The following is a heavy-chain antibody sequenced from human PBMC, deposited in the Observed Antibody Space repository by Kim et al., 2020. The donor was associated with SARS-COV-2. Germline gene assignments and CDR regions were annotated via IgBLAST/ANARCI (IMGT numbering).Heavy chain of an antibody. Sequence: GGSLRLSCAASGFTFSSYAMHWVRQAPGKGLEWVAVISYDGSNKYYADSVKGRFTISRDNSKNTLYLQMNSLRAEDTAVYYCARSDYYDSSGSYYYYGMDVWGQGTTVTVSS. CDR2: ISYDGSNK. V-gene: IGHV3-30*04. CDR3: ARSDYYDSSGSYYYYGMDV. D-gene: IGHD3-22*01. J-gene: IGHJ6*02. CDR1: GFTFSSYA.